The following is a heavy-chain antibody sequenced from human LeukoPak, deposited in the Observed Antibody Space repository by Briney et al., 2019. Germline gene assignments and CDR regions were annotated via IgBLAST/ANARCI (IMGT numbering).Heavy chain of an antibody. CDR2: ISYDGSNK. CDR3: AKDAGLWFGELSLFDY. CDR1: GFTFSSYA. V-gene: IGHV3-30*04. D-gene: IGHD3-10*01. Sequence: GGSLRLSCAASGFTFSSYAMHWVRQAPGKGLEWVAVISYDGSNKYYADSVKGRFTISRDNSKNTLYLQMNSLRAEDTAVYYCAKDAGLWFGELSLFDYWGQGTLVTVSS. J-gene: IGHJ4*02.